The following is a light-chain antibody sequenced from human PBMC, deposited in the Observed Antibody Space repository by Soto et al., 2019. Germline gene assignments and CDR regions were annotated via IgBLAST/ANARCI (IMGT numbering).Light chain of an antibody. CDR3: SSYTSSSLVV. J-gene: IGLJ2*01. CDR2: DVS. CDR1: SSDVGGYNY. V-gene: IGLV2-14*01. Sequence: QSVLTQPASVSGSPGQSITISCTGTSSDVGGYNYVSWYQQHPGKAPTLMIYDVSNRPSGVSNRFSGSKSGNTASLTISGLQAEDEADYYCSSYTSSSLVVFGGGTKLTVL.